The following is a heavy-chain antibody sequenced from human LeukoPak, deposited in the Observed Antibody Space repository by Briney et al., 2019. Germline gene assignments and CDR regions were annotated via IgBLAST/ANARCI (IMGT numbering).Heavy chain of an antibody. CDR1: GYTFSSYA. Sequence: GGSLRLSCAASGYTFSSYAMSWVRQAPGKGLEWVSGISGSGGTTYYADSVKGRFTISRDNFKSTLYLQMNSLRVEDTAVYYCAKESGYYHVSPFDYWGQGTLVTVSS. V-gene: IGHV3-23*01. CDR3: AKESGYYHVSPFDY. D-gene: IGHD2/OR15-2a*01. J-gene: IGHJ4*02. CDR2: ISGSGGTT.